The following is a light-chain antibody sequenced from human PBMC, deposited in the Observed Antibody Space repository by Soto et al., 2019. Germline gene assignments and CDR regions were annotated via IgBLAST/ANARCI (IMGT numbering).Light chain of an antibody. Sequence: QSALTQPPSASGSPGQTVTISCTGTSSDVGGYNYVSWYQQHPGKAPKRMIYEVSKRPPGVPDRFSGSKSGNTASLTVSGLQAEDEADYYCSSYAGSNNVYVFGTGTKVTVL. CDR1: SSDVGGYNY. CDR2: EVS. CDR3: SSYAGSNNVYV. V-gene: IGLV2-8*01. J-gene: IGLJ1*01.